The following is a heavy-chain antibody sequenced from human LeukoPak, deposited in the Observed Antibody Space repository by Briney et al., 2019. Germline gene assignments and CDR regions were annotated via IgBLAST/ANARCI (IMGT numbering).Heavy chain of an antibody. Sequence: ASVKVSCKASGYTFTSYAMNWVRQAPGQGLEWMGWINTNTGNPTYAQGFTGRFVFSLDTSVSTAYLQISSLKAEDTAVYYCARDMSRDDSTGFDYWGQGTLVTVSS. CDR3: ARDMSRDDSTGFDY. CDR1: GYTFTSYA. D-gene: IGHD2-21*02. V-gene: IGHV7-4-1*02. CDR2: INTNTGNP. J-gene: IGHJ4*02.